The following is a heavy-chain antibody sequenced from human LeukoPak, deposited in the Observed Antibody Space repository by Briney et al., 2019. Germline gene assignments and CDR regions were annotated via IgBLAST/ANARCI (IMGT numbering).Heavy chain of an antibody. CDR1: GYTFTSYY. V-gene: IGHV1-46*01. Sequence: ASVKVSCKASGYTFTSYYMHWVRQAPGQGLEWMGIINPSGGSTSYAQKFQGRVTMTRDTSTSTVYMELSSLRSEDTAVYYCASVLRSRRYYYYMDVWGKGPTVTISS. J-gene: IGHJ6*03. CDR3: ASVLRSRRYYYYMDV. CDR2: INPSGGST. D-gene: IGHD3-16*01.